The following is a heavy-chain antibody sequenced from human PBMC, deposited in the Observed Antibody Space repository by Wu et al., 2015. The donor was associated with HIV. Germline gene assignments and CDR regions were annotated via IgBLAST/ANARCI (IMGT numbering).Heavy chain of an antibody. CDR1: GYSFTGYF. CDR3: ARAYDFWSGYAHDAFDI. J-gene: IGHJ3*02. CDR2: INPNTGDT. D-gene: IGHD3-3*01. Sequence: QVPLVQSGAEVKKPGASVRISCKASGYSFTGYFMHWVRQVPGQGLEWMGCINPNTGDTSFAQKFQGRVTMTRAAPISTAYMELSGLKSDDTGVYYCARAYDFWSGYAHDAFDIWGQGTLVTVSS. V-gene: IGHV1-2*02.